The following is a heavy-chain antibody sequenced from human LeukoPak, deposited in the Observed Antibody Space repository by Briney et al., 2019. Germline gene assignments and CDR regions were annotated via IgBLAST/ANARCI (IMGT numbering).Heavy chain of an antibody. Sequence: GGSLRLSCAASGFTFDDYAMPWVRQAPGKGLEWVPGISWNSGNIGYADSVKGRFTISRDNAKNSLYLQMNSLRSEDTALYYCAKDGGDYYYYGMDVWGQGTTVTVS. CDR1: GFTFDDYA. D-gene: IGHD2-21*01. CDR3: AKDGGDYYYYGMDV. CDR2: ISWNSGNI. J-gene: IGHJ6*02. V-gene: IGHV3-9*01.